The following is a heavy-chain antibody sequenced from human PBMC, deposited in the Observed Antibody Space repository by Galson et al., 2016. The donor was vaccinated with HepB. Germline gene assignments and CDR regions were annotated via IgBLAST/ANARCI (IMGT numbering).Heavy chain of an antibody. J-gene: IGHJ5*02. D-gene: IGHD5-18*01. Sequence: QSGAEVKKPGESMKISCKTSGYSFDNYWIGWVRQMPGKGLEWLGIIFPSDSDTRYSPSFQGQVTISADRSVRTAYLQWNNLKASDTAMYYCARFDVDTVMGRPFDPWGQGTLVIVSS. CDR2: IFPSDSDT. CDR1: GYSFDNYW. CDR3: ARFDVDTVMGRPFDP. V-gene: IGHV5-51*01.